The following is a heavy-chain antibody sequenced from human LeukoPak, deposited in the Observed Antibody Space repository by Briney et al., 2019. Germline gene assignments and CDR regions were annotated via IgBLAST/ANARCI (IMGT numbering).Heavy chain of an antibody. D-gene: IGHD3-10*01. CDR3: ARDLYGAFDI. CDR2: IHYSGST. V-gene: IGHV4-59*12. J-gene: IGHJ3*02. Sequence: PSETLSLTCTVSGGSINSYYWSWIRQPPGRGLEWIGSIHYSGSTSYNPSLRSRVTISVDTSKNQFSLKLSSVTAADTAVYYCARDLYGAFDIWGQGTMVTVSS. CDR1: GGSINSYY.